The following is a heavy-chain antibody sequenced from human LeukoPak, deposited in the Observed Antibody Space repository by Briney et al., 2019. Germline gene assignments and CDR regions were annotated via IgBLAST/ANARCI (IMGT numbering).Heavy chain of an antibody. V-gene: IGHV4-34*01. CDR2: INHSGTT. CDR1: GGSLTDLW. J-gene: IGHJ4*02. Sequence: SETLSLTCVVYGGSLTDLWWSWIRQPPGKGLEWIGEINHSGTTYYNPSLKSRVTISVDTSKNQFSLKLDSVTAADTALYYCVGPGATTRFDYWGQGSLVTVSS. CDR3: VGPGATTRFDY. D-gene: IGHD1-26*01.